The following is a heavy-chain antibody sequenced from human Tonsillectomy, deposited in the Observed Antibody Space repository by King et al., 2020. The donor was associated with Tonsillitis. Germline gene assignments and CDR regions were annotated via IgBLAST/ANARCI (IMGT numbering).Heavy chain of an antibody. Sequence: VQLQQWGAGLLKPSETLSLTCAVYGGSFSGYYWSWIRQPPGKGLEWFGEINHSGSTNSNPSLKSRVTTSVDTSKNQISLKLSSVTAADTAVYYCARQGCSSTSCLFDYWGQGTLVTVSS. J-gene: IGHJ4*02. V-gene: IGHV4-34*01. D-gene: IGHD2-2*01. CDR1: GGSFSGYY. CDR2: INHSGST. CDR3: ARQGCSSTSCLFDY.